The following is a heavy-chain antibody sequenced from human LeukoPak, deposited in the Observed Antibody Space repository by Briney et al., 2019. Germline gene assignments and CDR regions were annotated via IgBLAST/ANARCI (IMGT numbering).Heavy chain of an antibody. CDR2: MNPNSGNT. V-gene: IGHV1-8*03. Sequence: ASVKVSCKASGYTFTSYDINWVRQATGQGLEWMGWMNPNSGNTGYAQKFQGRVTITRNTSISTAFMELSSLRSEDTAVYYCARVASGSYTHRKFDYWGQGTLVTVSS. CDR1: GYTFTSYD. CDR3: ARVASGSYTHRKFDY. J-gene: IGHJ4*02. D-gene: IGHD1-26*01.